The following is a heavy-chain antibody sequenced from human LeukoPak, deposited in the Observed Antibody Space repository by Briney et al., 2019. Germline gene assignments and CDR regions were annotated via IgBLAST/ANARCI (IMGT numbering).Heavy chain of an antibody. D-gene: IGHD3-10*01. CDR3: AKVIYLLI. J-gene: IGHJ3*02. Sequence: GGSLRLSCAHSGFTFCDAPVTCVSQAPGKGLEWVSLIGSSGVSTHYVDSVKGRFTISRDNSKNTLSLQMNSLRVEDMSIYYCAKVIYLLILGPGTMVTVSS. CDR1: GFTFCDAP. V-gene: IGHV3-23*01. CDR2: IGSSGVST.